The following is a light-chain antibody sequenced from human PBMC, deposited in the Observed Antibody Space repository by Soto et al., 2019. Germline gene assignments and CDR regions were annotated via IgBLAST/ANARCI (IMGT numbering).Light chain of an antibody. V-gene: IGLV1-51*01. J-gene: IGLJ1*01. CDR3: GTWDSSLSAGV. CDR2: DNN. CDR1: SSNIGKNY. Sequence: QSVLTQPPSVSAAPGQKVTISCSGSSSNIGKNYVSWYQQVPGTAPKLLIYDNNQRPSGIPDRFTGSKSGTSATLGITGLQTGDEADYYCGTWDSSLSAGVFGTGTKVTVL.